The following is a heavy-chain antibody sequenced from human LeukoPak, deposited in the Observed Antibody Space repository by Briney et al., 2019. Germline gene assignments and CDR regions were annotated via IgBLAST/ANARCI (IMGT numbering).Heavy chain of an antibody. V-gene: IGHV3-53*01. D-gene: IGHD6-13*01. CDR1: GFTVSSNY. CDR2: IYSGGST. J-gene: IGHJ4*02. CDR3: ARAWYSSSWEYYFDY. Sequence: GGSLRLSCAASGFTVSSNYMSWVRQAPGKGLEWVSVIYSGGSTYYADSVKGLFTISRDNSKNTLYLQMNSLRAEDTAVYYCARAWYSSSWEYYFDYWGQGTLVTVSS.